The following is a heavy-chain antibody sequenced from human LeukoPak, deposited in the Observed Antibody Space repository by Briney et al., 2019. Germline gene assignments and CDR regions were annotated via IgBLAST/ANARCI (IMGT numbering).Heavy chain of an antibody. CDR3: ARGRGSLTY. V-gene: IGHV4-59*01. CDR2: FYDTRSP. J-gene: IGHJ4*02. CDR1: GGSISLYY. D-gene: IGHD3-10*01. Sequence: SETLSLTCTVSGGSISLYYWSWIRQPPGKGLEWIGYFYDTRSPKYNPSLERRVTLSVDMSRNQFSLNLTSVTAADTAVYYCARGRGSLTYWGQGTLATVSS.